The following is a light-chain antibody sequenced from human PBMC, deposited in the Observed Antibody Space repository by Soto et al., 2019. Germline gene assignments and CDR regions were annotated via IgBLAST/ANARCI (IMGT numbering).Light chain of an antibody. CDR2: SNN. J-gene: IGLJ2*01. CDR3: AAWDDSLNGI. V-gene: IGLV1-44*01. CDR1: SSNIGSNT. Sequence: QSVLTQPRSASGTPGQRVTISCSGSSSNIGSNTVNWYQQLPGTAPKLLIYSNNQRPSGVPDRFSGSKSGTSASLAISGLQSEDDADYYCAAWDDSLNGIFGGGTKVTVL.